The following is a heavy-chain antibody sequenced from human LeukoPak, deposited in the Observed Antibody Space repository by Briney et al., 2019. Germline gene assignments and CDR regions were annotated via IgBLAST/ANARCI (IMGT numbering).Heavy chain of an antibody. V-gene: IGHV3-30*18. D-gene: IGHD6-19*01. Sequence: AGGSLRLSCAASGFTFSSYGMHWVRQAPGKGLEWVAVISYDGSNKYYADSVKGRFTISRDNSENTLYLQMNSLRAEDTAVYYCAKTYSSGAYYYYGMDVWGKGTTVTVSS. CDR3: AKTYSSGAYYYYGMDV. J-gene: IGHJ6*04. CDR1: GFTFSSYG. CDR2: ISYDGSNK.